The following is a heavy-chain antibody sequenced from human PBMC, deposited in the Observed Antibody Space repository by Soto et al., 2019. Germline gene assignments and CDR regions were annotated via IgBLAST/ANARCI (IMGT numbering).Heavy chain of an antibody. CDR3: AKGGVAAARGYFDY. CDR1: GLTFRSYG. CDR2: ISGSGSNT. V-gene: IGHV3-23*01. Sequence: PGGSLRLSCSASGLTFRSYGMSWVRQAPGKGLEWVSDISGSGSNTNYADSVKGRFTISRDNSNNTLFLQMNSLRAEETAIYYCAKGGVAAARGYFDYWGQGTLVTVSS. J-gene: IGHJ4*03. D-gene: IGHD6-13*01.